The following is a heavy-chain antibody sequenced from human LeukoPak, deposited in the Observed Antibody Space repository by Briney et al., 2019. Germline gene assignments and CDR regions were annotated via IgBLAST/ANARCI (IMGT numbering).Heavy chain of an antibody. CDR1: GYTFTGYY. J-gene: IGHJ4*02. Sequence: ASVKVSCKASGYTFTGYYMHWVRQATGQGLEWMGWMNPNSGNTGYAQKFQGRVTITRNTSISTAYMELSSLRSEDTAVYYCTRVSAYYYDSTFDYWGQGTLVTVSS. V-gene: IGHV1-8*03. D-gene: IGHD3-22*01. CDR2: MNPNSGNT. CDR3: TRVSAYYYDSTFDY.